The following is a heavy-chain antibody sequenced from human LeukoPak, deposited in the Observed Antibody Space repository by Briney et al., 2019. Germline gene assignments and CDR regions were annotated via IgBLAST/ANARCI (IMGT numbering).Heavy chain of an antibody. CDR1: GFTFSSYG. J-gene: IGHJ4*02. CDR3: AKERRPIVGARSDY. D-gene: IGHD1-26*01. CDR2: IRYDGSNK. V-gene: IGHV3-30*02. Sequence: GGSLRLSCAASGFTFSSYGMHWVRQAPGKGLEWVAFIRYDGSNKYYADSVKGRLTISRDNSKNTLYLQMNSLRAEDAAVYYCAKERRPIVGARSDYWGQGTLVTVSS.